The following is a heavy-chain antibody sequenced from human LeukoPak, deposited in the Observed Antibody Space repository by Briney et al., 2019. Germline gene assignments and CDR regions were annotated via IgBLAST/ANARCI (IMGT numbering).Heavy chain of an antibody. CDR3: ARRERWLSPEDQFDY. CDR2: IYHSGST. J-gene: IGHJ4*02. D-gene: IGHD5-24*01. Sequence: SETLSLTCAVSGYSISSGYCWGWVRQPPAKGLEWIGGIYHSGSTYYNPSLKRRVTISVDTSKSQFSLKLISVTAADTAVYYCARRERWLSPEDQFDYWGQGTLVTVSS. CDR1: GYSISSGYC. V-gene: IGHV4-38-2*01.